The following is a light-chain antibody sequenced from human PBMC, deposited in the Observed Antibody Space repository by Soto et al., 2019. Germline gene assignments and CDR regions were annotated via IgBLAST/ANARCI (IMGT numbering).Light chain of an antibody. CDR3: SSYAGSSNV. CDR2: EVN. J-gene: IGLJ1*01. CDR1: SSDVGAYNR. Sequence: QSALTQPPSVSASPGQSVTIPCTATSSDVGAYNRVSWYQQYPGTPPKLMISEVNNRPSGVPDRFSGSKSGNTASLTISGLQAEDEADYYCSSYAGSSNVFGTGTKVTVL. V-gene: IGLV2-18*02.